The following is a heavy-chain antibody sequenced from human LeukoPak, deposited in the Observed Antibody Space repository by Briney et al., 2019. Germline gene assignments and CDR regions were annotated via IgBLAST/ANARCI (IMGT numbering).Heavy chain of an antibody. V-gene: IGHV3-66*01. J-gene: IGHJ3*02. D-gene: IGHD7-27*01. CDR3: ARETGDDAFDI. Sequence: GGSLRLSCLGSLVTVSINYMRWVGQAPGKGLEWVSVIYSGGTTYYADSVKGRFTISRDNSKKTLYLQTHSLRSEETAVYYCARETGDDAFDIWGQGTMVTVSS. CDR1: LVTVSINY. CDR2: IYSGGTT.